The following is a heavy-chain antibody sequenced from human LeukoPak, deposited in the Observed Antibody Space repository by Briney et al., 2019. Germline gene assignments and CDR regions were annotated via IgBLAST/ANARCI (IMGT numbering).Heavy chain of an antibody. D-gene: IGHD2-2*01. CDR2: IVGTGGNM. CDR1: GFSFSNYA. J-gene: IGHJ4*02. CDR3: AKGLTWDSTSCSD. V-gene: IGHV3-23*01. Sequence: GGSLRLSCAASGFSFSNYAMSWVRQAPGKGLEWVSAIVGTGGNMYYADSVKGRFTISRDNFKSTLYLQMNSLRAEDRAVYYCAKGLTWDSTSCSDRGKGTLGTVSS.